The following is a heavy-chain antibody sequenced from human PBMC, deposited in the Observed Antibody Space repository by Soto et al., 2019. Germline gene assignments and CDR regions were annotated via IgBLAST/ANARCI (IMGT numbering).Heavy chain of an antibody. D-gene: IGHD6-19*01. CDR2: ISAYNGNT. CDR1: GYTFTSYG. J-gene: IGHJ3*02. V-gene: IGHV1-18*01. CDR3: ARGFSSGWYQRNAFDI. Sequence: QVQLVQSGAEVKKPGASVKVSCKASGYTFTSYGISWVRQAPGQGLEWMGWISAYNGNTNYAQKLQGRVTMTXXTXTXXAYMELRSLRSDDTAVYYCARGFSSGWYQRNAFDIWGQGTMVTVSS.